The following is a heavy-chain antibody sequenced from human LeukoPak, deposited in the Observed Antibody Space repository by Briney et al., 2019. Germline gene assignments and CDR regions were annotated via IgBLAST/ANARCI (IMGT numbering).Heavy chain of an antibody. CDR2: IFYSGST. J-gene: IGHJ4*02. CDR3: ARVSHHFGIDY. Sequence: SETLSLTCIVSGGSISSDNYYWSWIRQHPGKGLEWIGYIFYSGSTYYNPSLKSRVTISVDTSKNQFSLKLSSVTAADTAVYYCARVSHHFGIDYWGQGALVTVSS. CDR1: GGSISSDNYY. V-gene: IGHV4-31*03. D-gene: IGHD3-10*01.